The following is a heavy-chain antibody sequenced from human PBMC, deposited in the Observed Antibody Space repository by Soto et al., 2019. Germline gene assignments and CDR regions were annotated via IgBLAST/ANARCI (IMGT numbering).Heavy chain of an antibody. CDR3: ARSPEATVTAFDY. CDR2: YSGST. J-gene: IGHJ4*02. CDR1: GGSISSGGYY. D-gene: IGHD4-17*01. Sequence: QVQLQESGPGLVKPSQTLSLTCTVSGGSISSGGYYWSCYSGSTYYNPSLKSRVTISVDTSKNQFSLKLSSVTAADTAVYYCARSPEATVTAFDYWGQGTLVTVSS. V-gene: IGHV4-31*03.